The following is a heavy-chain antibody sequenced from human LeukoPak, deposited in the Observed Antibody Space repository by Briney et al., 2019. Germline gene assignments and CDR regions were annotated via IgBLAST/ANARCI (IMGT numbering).Heavy chain of an antibody. J-gene: IGHJ6*02. CDR1: GFTFSSYA. V-gene: IGHV3-23*01. CDR3: AKDDSDVYYYGMDV. D-gene: IGHD2-21*01. Sequence: GGTLRLSCAASGFTFSSYAMSWVRQAPGKGLEWVSAISGSGGSTYYADSVKGRFTISRDNSKNTLYLQMNSLRAEDTAVYYCAKDDSDVYYYGMDVWGQGTTVTVSS. CDR2: ISGSGGST.